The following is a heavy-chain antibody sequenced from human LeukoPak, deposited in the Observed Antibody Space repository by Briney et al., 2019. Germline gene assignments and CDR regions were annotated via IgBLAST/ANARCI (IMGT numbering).Heavy chain of an antibody. D-gene: IGHD3-22*01. J-gene: IGHJ5*02. Sequence: KSSETLSLTCTVSGGSISSYYWSWIRQPPGKGLEWIGYIYYSGSTNYNPSLKSRVTISVDTSKNQFSLKLSSVTAADTAVYYCARGYYYDSSGYYYWASRKPHWFDPWGQGTLVTVSS. CDR3: ARGYYYDSSGYYYWASRKPHWFDP. CDR2: IYYSGST. V-gene: IGHV4-59*01. CDR1: GGSISSYY.